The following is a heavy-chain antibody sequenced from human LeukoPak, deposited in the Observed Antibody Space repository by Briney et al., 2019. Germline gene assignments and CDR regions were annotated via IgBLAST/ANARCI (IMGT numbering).Heavy chain of an antibody. J-gene: IGHJ6*04. V-gene: IGHV1-46*03. CDR3: ARKGGDYHFWSAMDV. D-gene: IGHD3-3*01. CDR1: GYTFTSYY. CDR2: INPSGGST. Sequence: GASVKVSCKASGYTFTSYYMHWVRQAPGQGLEWMGIINPSGGSTSYAQKFQGRVTMTRDTSTSTVYMELSSLRSEDTAVYYCARKGGDYHFWSAMDVWGKGTTVTVSS.